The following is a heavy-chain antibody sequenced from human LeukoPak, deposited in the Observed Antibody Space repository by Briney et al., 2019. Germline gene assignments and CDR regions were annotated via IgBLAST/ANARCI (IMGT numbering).Heavy chain of an antibody. Sequence: ASVKVSCKGSGYTFTSYYMHWVRQAPGQGLEWMGIINPSGGSTSYAQKFQGRVTMTRDMSTSTVYMELSSLRAEDMAVFYCAKDRDDYVWGSYLGAFDIWGQGTTVTVSS. V-gene: IGHV1-46*01. CDR1: GYTFTSYY. J-gene: IGHJ3*02. D-gene: IGHD3-16*01. CDR2: INPSGGST. CDR3: AKDRDDYVWGSYLGAFDI.